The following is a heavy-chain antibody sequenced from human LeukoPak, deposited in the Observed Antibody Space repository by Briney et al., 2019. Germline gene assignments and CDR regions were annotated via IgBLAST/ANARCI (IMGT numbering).Heavy chain of an antibody. V-gene: IGHV3-30*02. CDR3: AKTHSTSWGYFDY. Sequence: PGGSLRLSCAASGFSFRTYGMHWVRQAPGKGLEWVAFIRYDGNTKYYADSVKGRFTISRDNSKNTLYLQMNSLIPEDTAVYYCAKTHSTSWGYFDYWGKGTLVTVSS. CDR1: GFSFRTYG. CDR2: IRYDGNTK. D-gene: IGHD2-2*01. J-gene: IGHJ4*02.